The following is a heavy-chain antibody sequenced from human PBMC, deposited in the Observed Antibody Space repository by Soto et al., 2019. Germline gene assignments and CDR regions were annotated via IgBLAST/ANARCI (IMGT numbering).Heavy chain of an antibody. J-gene: IGHJ6*02. CDR3: ARGPPDFWSGYFNVPRRGMDV. CDR2: INHSGST. V-gene: IGHV4-34*01. D-gene: IGHD3-3*01. CDR1: GGSLSGYY. Sequence: PSETLSLTCAVYGGSLSGYYWSWIRQPPGKGLEWIGEINHSGSTNYNPSLKSRVTISVDTSKNQFSLKLSSVTAADTAVYYCARGPPDFWSGYFNVPRRGMDVWGQGTTVTVSS.